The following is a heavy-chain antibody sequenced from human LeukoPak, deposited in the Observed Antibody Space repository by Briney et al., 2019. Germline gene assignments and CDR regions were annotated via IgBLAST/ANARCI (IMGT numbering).Heavy chain of an antibody. Sequence: GGSLRLSCAASGFTFWNYWMSWVRQAPGKGLEWVANIKQDGSEKYYVDSVKGRFTISRDNAKNSLYLQMNSLRVEDTAVYYCATSRSLDNWGQGTLVTVSS. CDR3: ATSRSLDN. J-gene: IGHJ4*02. CDR1: GFTFWNYW. CDR2: IKQDGSEK. V-gene: IGHV3-7*01.